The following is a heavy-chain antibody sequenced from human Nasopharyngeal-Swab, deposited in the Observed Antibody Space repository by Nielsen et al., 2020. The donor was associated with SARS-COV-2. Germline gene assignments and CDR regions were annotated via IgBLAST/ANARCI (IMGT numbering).Heavy chain of an antibody. CDR2: MNPNSGNA. V-gene: IGHV1-8*03. CDR1: GGTFSSYA. J-gene: IGHJ6*02. CDR3: ARDRDIVVVPASGMDV. Sequence: ASVKVSCKASGGTFSSYAISWVRQATGQGLEWMGWMNPNSGNAGYAQKFQGRVTITRNTSISTAYMELSSLRSEDTAVYYCARDRDIVVVPASGMDVWGQGTTVTVSS. D-gene: IGHD2-2*01.